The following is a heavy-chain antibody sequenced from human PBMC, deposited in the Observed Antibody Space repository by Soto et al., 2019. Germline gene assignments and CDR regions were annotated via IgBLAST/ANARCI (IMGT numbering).Heavy chain of an antibody. D-gene: IGHD6-13*01. CDR2: IIPMFEIA. CDR3: SFGSWSAEVFDI. CDR1: GGSLRTNT. J-gene: IGHJ3*02. V-gene: IGHV1-69*02. Sequence: QVQLVQSGVEVKKPGSSVKVSCKASGGSLRTNTMFWVRQAPGQGLEWMGRIIPMFEIANYAQKFQGRVTFNANKSTCTAYMEMIILTSDDTAIYFCSFGSWSAEVFDIWGQGPLVTVSS.